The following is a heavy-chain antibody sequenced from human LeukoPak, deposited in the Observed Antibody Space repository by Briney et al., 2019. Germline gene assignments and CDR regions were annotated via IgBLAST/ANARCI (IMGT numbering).Heavy chain of an antibody. CDR3: AKDPSRVRGVSLFDY. CDR2: ISYDGSNK. Sequence: GGSLRLSCAASGFTFSSYGMHWVRQAPGKGLEWVAVISYDGSNKYYADSVKGRFTISRDNSKNTLYLQMNSLRAEDTAVYYCAKDPSRVRGVSLFDYWGQGTLVTVSS. CDR1: GFTFSSYG. J-gene: IGHJ4*02. V-gene: IGHV3-30*18. D-gene: IGHD3-10*01.